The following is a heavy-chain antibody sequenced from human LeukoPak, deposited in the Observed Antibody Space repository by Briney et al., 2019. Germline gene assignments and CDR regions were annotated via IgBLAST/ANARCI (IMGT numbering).Heavy chain of an antibody. V-gene: IGHV1-18*01. J-gene: IGHJ4*02. D-gene: IGHD5-12*01. CDR1: GYTFSSSG. CDR2: ISPYNDDT. Sequence: ASVKVSCKASGYTFSSSGNSWVRQAPGQGLEWMGWISPYNDDTRYEQTLQGRVTMTTDTSTSTVYMELRSLRSDDTAVYYCARSGSGYNPIDFWGQGTRVTVSS. CDR3: ARSGSGYNPIDF.